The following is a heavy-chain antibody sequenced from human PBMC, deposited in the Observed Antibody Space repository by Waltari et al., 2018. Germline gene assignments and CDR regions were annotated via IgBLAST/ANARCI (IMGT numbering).Heavy chain of an antibody. D-gene: IGHD1-1*01. V-gene: IGHV1-46*01. CDR3: ARDLYPGTTGGAFDI. CDR1: GYTFTSYY. J-gene: IGHJ3*02. CDR2: INPSGGST. Sequence: QVQLVQSGAEVKEPGASVKVSCKASGYTFTSYYMHWVRQAPGQGLEWMGIINPSGGSTSYAQKFQGRVTMTRDTSTSTVYMELSSLRSEDTAVYYCARDLYPGTTGGAFDIWGQGTMVTVSS.